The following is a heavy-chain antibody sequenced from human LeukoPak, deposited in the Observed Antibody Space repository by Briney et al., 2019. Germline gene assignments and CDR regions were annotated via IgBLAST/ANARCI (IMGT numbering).Heavy chain of an antibody. Sequence: TGGSLRLSCAASGFSFSGHGMHWVRQAPGKGLEWVTLISYDGSNEYYSDSVKGRFTISRDNSKNTLYLQMNSLRVEDTAVYYCATGGAPRGRFENWGQGTLVTVSS. J-gene: IGHJ4*02. CDR1: GFSFSGHG. V-gene: IGHV3-33*05. CDR3: ATGGAPRGRFEN. CDR2: ISYDGSNE.